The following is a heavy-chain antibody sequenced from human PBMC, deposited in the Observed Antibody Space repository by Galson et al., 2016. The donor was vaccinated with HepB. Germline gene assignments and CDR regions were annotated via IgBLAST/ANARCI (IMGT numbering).Heavy chain of an antibody. D-gene: IGHD6-19*01. CDR1: GASITSGNW. CDR2: ISQSGST. J-gene: IGHJ3*01. CDR3: ARHSAVPKTRGFDL. Sequence: SETLSLTCAVSGASITSGNWWSWVRQPPGKGLEWIGEISQSGSTHYNPSLESRVSISMDTSQNHLSLNLNSVTAADTAVYYCARHSAVPKTRGFDLWGRGTMVSVSS. V-gene: IGHV4-4*02.